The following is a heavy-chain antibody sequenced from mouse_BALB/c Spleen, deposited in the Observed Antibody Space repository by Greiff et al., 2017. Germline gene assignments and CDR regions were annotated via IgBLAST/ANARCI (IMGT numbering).Heavy chain of an antibody. D-gene: IGHD1-1*01. Sequence: DVHLVESGGGLVQPGGSRKLSCAASGFTFSSFGMHWVRQAPEKGLEWVAYISSGSSTIYYADTVKGRFTIARDNPKNTLFLQMTSLRSEDTAMYYCAVVATSRSMDYWGQGTSVTVSS. CDR3: AVVATSRSMDY. J-gene: IGHJ4*01. CDR2: ISSGSSTI. CDR1: GFTFSSFG. V-gene: IGHV5-17*02.